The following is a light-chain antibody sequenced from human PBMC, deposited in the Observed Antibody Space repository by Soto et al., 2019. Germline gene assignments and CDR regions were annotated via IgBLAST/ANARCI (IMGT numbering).Light chain of an antibody. J-gene: IGLJ3*02. CDR3: QTWGTGSGV. Sequence: QPVLTQSPSVSASLGASVKLTCTLRSGHSSYAIAWHQQQPDKGPRYLMKLNSDGSHSKGDGIPDRFSGSTSGAERYLIISSLQSEDEADYYCQTWGTGSGVFGGGTKLTVL. V-gene: IGLV4-69*01. CDR1: SGHSSYA. CDR2: LNSDGSH.